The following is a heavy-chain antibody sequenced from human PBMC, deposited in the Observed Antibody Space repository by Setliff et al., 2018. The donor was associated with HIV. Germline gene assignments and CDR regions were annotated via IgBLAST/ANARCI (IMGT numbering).Heavy chain of an antibody. CDR2: IYYSGTT. CDR1: GGSVRRSTSY. V-gene: IGHV4-39*01. J-gene: IGHJ3*02. CDR3: ARRQMVVAAVDAFDI. Sequence: TCTVSGGSVRRSTSYWGWIRQPPGKGLEWIGSIYYSGTTYSNPSLKSRVTISVDTSKNQFSLRLTSVTAADTAVYYCARRQMVVAAVDAFDIWGQGTMVTVSS. D-gene: IGHD2-15*01.